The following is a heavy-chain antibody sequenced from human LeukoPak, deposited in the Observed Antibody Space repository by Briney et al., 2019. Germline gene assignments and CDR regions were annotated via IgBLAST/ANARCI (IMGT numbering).Heavy chain of an antibody. Sequence: PSETLSLTCTVSGGSISSYYWSWIQQPPGKGLKWIGYIYYSGSTNYNPSLKSRVTISVDTSKNQFSLKLSSVTAADTAVYYCARLTYDILSGLDYWGQGTLVTVSA. CDR1: GGSISSYY. CDR3: ARLTYDILSGLDY. CDR2: IYYSGST. V-gene: IGHV4-59*01. J-gene: IGHJ4*02. D-gene: IGHD3-9*01.